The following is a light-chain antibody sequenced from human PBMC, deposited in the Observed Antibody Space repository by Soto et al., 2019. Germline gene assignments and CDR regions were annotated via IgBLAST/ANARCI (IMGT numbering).Light chain of an antibody. J-gene: IGKJ5*01. V-gene: IGKV3-15*01. CDR3: QQYNKWPPIT. Sequence: EIVMTQSPATLSVSPGERASLSCRASQSVGGDLAWYQQKPGQAPRLLMYDISTRASGIPARFTGGGSGTEFTLTISSLRSEDLAIYYCQQYNKWPPITFGQGTRLEIK. CDR2: DIS. CDR1: QSVGGD.